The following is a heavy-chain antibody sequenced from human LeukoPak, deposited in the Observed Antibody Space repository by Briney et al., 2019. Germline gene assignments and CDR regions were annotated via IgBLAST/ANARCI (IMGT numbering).Heavy chain of an antibody. Sequence: GGSLRLSCAASGFTFSSYWMHWVRQAPGKGLVWVSRINSDGSSTNYADSVKGRFTISRDNAKNTLYLQMNSLRADDTAVYYCARDFMGLWFGEGGKGTTVTISS. CDR1: GFTFSSYW. CDR3: ARDFMGLWFGE. J-gene: IGHJ6*04. CDR2: INSDGSST. V-gene: IGHV3-74*01. D-gene: IGHD3-10*01.